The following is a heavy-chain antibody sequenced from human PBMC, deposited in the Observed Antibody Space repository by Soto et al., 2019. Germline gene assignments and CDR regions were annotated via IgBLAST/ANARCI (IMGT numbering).Heavy chain of an antibody. J-gene: IGHJ3*02. V-gene: IGHV1-69*02. CDR2: IIPILGIA. CDR3: ARGGLRYDAFDI. D-gene: IGHD3-10*01. Sequence: QVQLVQSGAEVKKPGSSVKVSCKASGGTFISYTVSWVRQAPGQGLEWMGRIIPILGIANYAQKFQGRVTITADKSTSTAYMELSSLRSEDTAVYYCARGGLRYDAFDIWGQVTMVTVSS. CDR1: GGTFISYT.